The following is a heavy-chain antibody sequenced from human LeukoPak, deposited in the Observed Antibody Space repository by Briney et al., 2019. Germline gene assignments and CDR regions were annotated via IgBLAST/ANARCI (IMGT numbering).Heavy chain of an antibody. Sequence: ASVKVSCKASGGTFSSYAISWVRQAPGQGLEWMGRIIPILGIANYAQKFRGRVTITADKSTSTAYMELSSLRSEDTAVYYCARELEGNVVAVPGEFDYWGQGTLVTVSS. CDR2: IIPILGIA. V-gene: IGHV1-69*04. CDR3: ARELEGNVVAVPGEFDY. CDR1: GGTFSSYA. J-gene: IGHJ4*02. D-gene: IGHD2-15*01.